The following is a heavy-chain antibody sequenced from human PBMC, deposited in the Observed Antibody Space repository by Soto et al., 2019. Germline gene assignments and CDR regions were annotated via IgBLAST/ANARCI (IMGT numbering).Heavy chain of an antibody. CDR2: ISSSSSYI. CDR3: ARGGGGGDGYNYWFDY. J-gene: IGHJ4*02. CDR1: GFTFSSYS. Sequence: EVQLVESGGGLVKPGGSLRLSCAASGFTFSSYSMNWVRQAPGKGLEWVSSISSSSSYIYYADSVKGRFTISRDNAKNSLYRKTNSLRAEDTAVYYWARGGGGGDGYNYWFDYWGQGTLVTVSS. V-gene: IGHV3-21*02. D-gene: IGHD5-12*01.